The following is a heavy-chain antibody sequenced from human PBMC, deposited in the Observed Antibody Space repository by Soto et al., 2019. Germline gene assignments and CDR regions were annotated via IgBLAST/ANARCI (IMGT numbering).Heavy chain of an antibody. D-gene: IGHD3-10*01. CDR3: ARDLHMVRGVPTGYFDY. V-gene: IGHV1-69*01. CDR2: IIPIFGTA. CDR1: GGTFSSYA. Sequence: QVQLVQSGAEVKKPGSSVKVSCKASGGTFSSYAISWVRRAPGQGLEWMGGIIPIFGTANYAQKFQGRVTITADESTSTAYMELSSLRSEDTAVYYCARDLHMVRGVPTGYFDYWGQGTLVTVSS. J-gene: IGHJ4*02.